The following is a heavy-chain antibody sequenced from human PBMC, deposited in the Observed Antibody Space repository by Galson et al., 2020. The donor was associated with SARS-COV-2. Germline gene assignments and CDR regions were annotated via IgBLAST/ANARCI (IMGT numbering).Heavy chain of an antibody. D-gene: IGHD3-3*01. CDR3: ATSTIFGVAPESGYMDV. CDR2: FDPEDGET. J-gene: IGHJ6*03. V-gene: IGHV1-24*01. Sequence: ASVKVSCKVSGYTLTELSMHWVRQAPGKGLEWMGGFDPEDGETIYAQKFQGRVTMTEDTSTDTAYMELSSLRSEDTAVYYCATSTIFGVAPESGYMDVWGKGTTVTVSS. CDR1: GYTLTELS.